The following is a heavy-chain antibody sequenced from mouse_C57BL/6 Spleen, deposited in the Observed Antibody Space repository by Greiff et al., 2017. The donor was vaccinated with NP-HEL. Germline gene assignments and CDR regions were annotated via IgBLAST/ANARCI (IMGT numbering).Heavy chain of an antibody. CDR2: ISSGGSYT. J-gene: IGHJ4*01. Sequence: DVKLVESGGDLVKPGGSLKLSCAASGFTFSSYGMSWVRQTPDKRLEWVATISSGGSYTYYPDSVKGRFTISRDNAKNTLYLQMSSLKSEDTAMYYCARQGYDYDDGYAMDYWGQGTSVTVSS. V-gene: IGHV5-6*02. CDR3: ARQGYDYDDGYAMDY. CDR1: GFTFSSYG. D-gene: IGHD2-4*01.